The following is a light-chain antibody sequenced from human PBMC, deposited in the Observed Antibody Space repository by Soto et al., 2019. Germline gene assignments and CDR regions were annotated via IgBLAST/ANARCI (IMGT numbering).Light chain of an antibody. V-gene: IGKV3-11*01. CDR3: QQYGGSPIT. CDR1: QSVSSY. Sequence: EIVLTQSPATLSLSPGERATLSCRASQSVSSYLAWYQQKPGQAPRLLIYDVSNRATGIPARFSGSGSGTEFTLTISRLEPDDFALYFCQQYGGSPITFGLGTRLEI. J-gene: IGKJ5*01. CDR2: DVS.